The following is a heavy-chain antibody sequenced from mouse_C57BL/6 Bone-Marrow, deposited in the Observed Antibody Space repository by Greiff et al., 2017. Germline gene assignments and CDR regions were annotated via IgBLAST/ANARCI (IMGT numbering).Heavy chain of an antibody. CDR3: ARWVRRRGFAY. CDR1: GFNIKNTY. J-gene: IGHJ3*01. Sequence: DVQLQESVAELVRPGASVKLSCTASGFNIKNTYMHWVKQRPEQGLEWIGRIDPANGNTTYAPKFPGKATITADPSSNTAYLQLSSRTSEDTAIYYCARWVRRRGFAYWGQGTLVTVSA. CDR2: IDPANGNT. V-gene: IGHV14-3*01. D-gene: IGHD2-1*01.